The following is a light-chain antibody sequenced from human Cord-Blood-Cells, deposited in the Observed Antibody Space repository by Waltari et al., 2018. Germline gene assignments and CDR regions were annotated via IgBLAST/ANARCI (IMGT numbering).Light chain of an antibody. CDR3: QQYYSTPYT. J-gene: IGKJ2*01. CDR2: WAS. CDR1: QSVLYSSNNKNC. V-gene: IGKV4-1*01. Sequence: DILMTQSPDSLAVSLGEGATIDCKSSQSVLYSSNNKNCLAWYQQKPGQPPKLLIYWASTRESGVPDRFSGSGSGTDFTLTISSLQAEDVAVYYCQQYYSTPYTFGQGTKLEIK.